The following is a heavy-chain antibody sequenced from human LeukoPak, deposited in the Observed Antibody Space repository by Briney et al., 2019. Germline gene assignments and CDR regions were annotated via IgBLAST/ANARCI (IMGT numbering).Heavy chain of an antibody. D-gene: IGHD1-14*01. Sequence: ASVKVSCKASGYTFTGYYIHWVRQAPGQGLEWMGRVNPNSGATNYAQKFQGRVTMTRDTSISTAYMELSRLRSDDTAVYYCARLSSAERSDWGQGTLVTVPS. J-gene: IGHJ1*01. CDR1: GYTFTGYY. V-gene: IGHV1-2*06. CDR2: VNPNSGAT. CDR3: ARLSSAERSD.